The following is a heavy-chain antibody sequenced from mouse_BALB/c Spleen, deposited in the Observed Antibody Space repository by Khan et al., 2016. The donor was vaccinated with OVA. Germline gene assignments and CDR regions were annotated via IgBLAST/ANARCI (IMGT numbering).Heavy chain of an antibody. CDR3: SREVRLHYYAMDY. J-gene: IGHJ4*01. D-gene: IGHD2-14*01. V-gene: IGHV1-69*02. CDR1: GYTFSNYW. Sequence: QVQLKESGTELVRPGASVKLSCKASGYTFSNYWINWVKQRPGQGLEWIGNIYPSDSYTNYNQNFKDKATLTVDKSSSTAHMQLSSPTSEDSAVYYCSREVRLHYYAMDYWGQGTSVTVSS. CDR2: IYPSDSYT.